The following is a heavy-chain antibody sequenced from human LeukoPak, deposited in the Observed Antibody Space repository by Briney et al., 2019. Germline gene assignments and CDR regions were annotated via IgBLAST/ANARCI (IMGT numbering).Heavy chain of an antibody. V-gene: IGHV3-23*01. CDR2: ISGSGGST. D-gene: IGHD6-13*01. J-gene: IGHJ4*02. CDR1: GFTFSSYA. CDR3: ARDRYSSSPRGLNDY. Sequence: GGSLRLSCAASGFTFSSYAMSWVRQAPGKGLEWVSAISGSGGSTYYADSVKGRFTISRDNSKNTLYLQMNSLRAEDTAVYYCARDRYSSSPRGLNDYWGQGTLVTVSS.